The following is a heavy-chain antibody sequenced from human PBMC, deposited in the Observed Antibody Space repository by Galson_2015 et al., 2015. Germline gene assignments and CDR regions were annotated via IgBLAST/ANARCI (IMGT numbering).Heavy chain of an antibody. D-gene: IGHD3-3*01. Sequence: SVKVSCKASGYTFTSYAMHWVRQAPGQRLEWMGWINAGNGNTKYSQKFQGRVTITRDTSASTAYVELSSLRSEDTAVYYCARVRFLEWLSPNDAFDIWGQGTMVTVSS. J-gene: IGHJ3*02. CDR1: GYTFTSYA. CDR3: ARVRFLEWLSPNDAFDI. V-gene: IGHV1-3*01. CDR2: INAGNGNT.